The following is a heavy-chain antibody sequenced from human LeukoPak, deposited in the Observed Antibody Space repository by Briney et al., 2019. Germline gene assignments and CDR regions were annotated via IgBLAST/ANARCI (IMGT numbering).Heavy chain of an antibody. V-gene: IGHV3-9*01. CDR2: ISWNSGSI. Sequence: PGGSLRLSCAASGFTFDDYAMHWVRQAPGKGLEWVSGISWNSGSIGYADSVKGRFTISRDNAKNSLYLQMNSLRAEDTALYYCARAEFDPWGQGTLVTVSS. CDR3: ARAEFDP. J-gene: IGHJ5*02. CDR1: GFTFDDYA. D-gene: IGHD1-14*01.